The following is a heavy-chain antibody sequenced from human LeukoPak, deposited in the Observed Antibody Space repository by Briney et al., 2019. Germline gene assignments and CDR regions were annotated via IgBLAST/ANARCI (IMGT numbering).Heavy chain of an antibody. CDR1: GYTFTSYG. J-gene: IGHJ6*04. CDR2: ISAYNGNT. D-gene: IGHD6-19*01. V-gene: IGHV1-18*04. Sequence: ASVKVSCKASGYTFTSYGISWVRQAPGQGLEWMGWISAYNGNTSYAQKLQGRVTMTTDTSTSTAYMELRSLRSDDTAVYYCARETYSAVAGFAYYYYGMDVWGKGTTVTVSS. CDR3: ARETYSAVAGFAYYYYGMDV.